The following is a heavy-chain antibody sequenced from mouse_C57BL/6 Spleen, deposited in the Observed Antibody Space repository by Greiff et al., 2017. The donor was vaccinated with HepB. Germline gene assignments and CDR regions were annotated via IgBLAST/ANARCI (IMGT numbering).Heavy chain of an antibody. CDR3: ARDLGGLFAY. V-gene: IGHV5-4*01. CDR1: GFTFSSYA. D-gene: IGHD6-1*01. J-gene: IGHJ3*01. CDR2: ISDGGSYT. Sequence: EVKLVESGGGLVKPGGSLKLSCAASGFTFSSYAMSWVRQTPEKRLEWVATISDGGSYTYYPHNVKGRYTISRDNAKNNPYLQMSHLKSEDTALYYCARDLGGLFAYWGQGTLVTVSA.